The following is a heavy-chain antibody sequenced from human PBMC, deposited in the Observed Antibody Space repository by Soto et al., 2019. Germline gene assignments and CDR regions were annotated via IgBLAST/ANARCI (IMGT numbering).Heavy chain of an antibody. Sequence: PXGSLRLSCAASGFTFSSYAMSGVRQAPGKGLEWVSAISGSGGSTYYAGSVKGRFTISRDNSKNTLYLQMNSLRAEDTAVYYCAKDTKGSRYSSAYWGQGTLVTVSS. D-gene: IGHD6-19*01. V-gene: IGHV3-23*01. CDR2: ISGSGGST. CDR3: AKDTKGSRYSSAY. J-gene: IGHJ4*02. CDR1: GFTFSSYA.